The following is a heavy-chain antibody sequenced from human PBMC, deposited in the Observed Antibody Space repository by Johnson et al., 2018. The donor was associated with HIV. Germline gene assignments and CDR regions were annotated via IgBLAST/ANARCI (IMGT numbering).Heavy chain of an antibody. J-gene: IGHJ3*02. CDR2: ISHDGSNK. CDR3: AKGEEMATMDWGPDAFDI. D-gene: IGHD5-24*01. CDR1: GLTFSTYA. V-gene: IGHV3-30*18. Sequence: QVQLVESGGGVVQPGGSLRLSCAASGLTFSTYAMDWVRQAPGKGLEWVAVISHDGSNKYYADSVKGRFTISRDNSKNTLYLQMNSLRAEDTAVYYCAKGEEMATMDWGPDAFDIWGQGTMVTVSS.